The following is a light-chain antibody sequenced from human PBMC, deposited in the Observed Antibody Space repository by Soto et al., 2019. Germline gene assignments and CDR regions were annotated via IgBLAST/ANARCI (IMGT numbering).Light chain of an antibody. Sequence: QSALTQPRSVSGSPGQSVTISFTGTSSDVGGYNYVSWYQQHPGKAPKGMIYDVSERPSGVPERFSGSKSGNTASLTISGVQAEDEADCYCCSYVGSPTYVFGTGTKVTVL. CDR2: DVS. V-gene: IGLV2-11*01. J-gene: IGLJ1*01. CDR1: SSDVGGYNY. CDR3: CSYVGSPTYV.